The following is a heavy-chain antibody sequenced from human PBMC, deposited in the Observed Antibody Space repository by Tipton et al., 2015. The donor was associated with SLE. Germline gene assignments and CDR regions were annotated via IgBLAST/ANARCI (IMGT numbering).Heavy chain of an antibody. Sequence: LRLSCTVSGYSIRSGYYWGWIRQPPGKGLEWIGSIYHSGSTYYNPSLKSRVTISVDTSKNQFSLKLSSVTAADTAVYYCARSGHIVVVVLGYFDVWGRGTLATVSS. V-gene: IGHV4-38-2*02. CDR1: GYSIRSGYY. D-gene: IGHD2-21*01. J-gene: IGHJ2*01. CDR3: ARSGHIVVVVLGYFDV. CDR2: IYHSGST.